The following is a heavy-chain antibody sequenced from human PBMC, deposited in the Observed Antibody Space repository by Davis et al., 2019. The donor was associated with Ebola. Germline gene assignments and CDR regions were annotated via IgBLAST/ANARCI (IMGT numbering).Heavy chain of an antibody. D-gene: IGHD3-3*01. J-gene: IGHJ4*02. CDR3: ARGYDFWSGYYLY. Sequence: PGGSLRLSCAASGFTFSDYYMSWIRQPPGKGLEWIGEINHSGSTNYNPSLKSRVTISVDTSKNQFSLKLSSVTAADTAVYYCARGYDFWSGYYLYWGQGTLVIVSS. CDR1: GFTFSDYY. CDR2: INHSGST. V-gene: IGHV4-34*01.